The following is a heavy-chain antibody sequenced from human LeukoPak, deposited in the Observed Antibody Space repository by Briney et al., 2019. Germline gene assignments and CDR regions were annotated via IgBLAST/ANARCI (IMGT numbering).Heavy chain of an antibody. V-gene: IGHV3-23*01. CDR3: AKVKYSSSWSLDY. D-gene: IGHD6-13*01. Sequence: GGSLRLSCAASGFTFSSYAMSWVRQAPGKGLEWVSAISGSGGSTYYADSVKGRFTISRDNSKSTLYLQMNSLRAEYTAVYYCAKVKYSSSWSLDYWGQGTLVTVSS. CDR2: ISGSGGST. CDR1: GFTFSSYA. J-gene: IGHJ4*02.